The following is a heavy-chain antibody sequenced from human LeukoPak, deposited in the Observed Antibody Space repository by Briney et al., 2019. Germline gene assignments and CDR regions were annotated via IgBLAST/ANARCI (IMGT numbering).Heavy chain of an antibody. Sequence: ASVKVSCKASGYTFTSYYMHWVRQAPGQGLEWMGIINPSGGSTSYAQKFQGRVTMTRDTSTSTVYMELSSLRSEDTAVYYCARGPGGVSYYYYYMDVWGKGTTVTVSS. D-gene: IGHD2-8*02. V-gene: IGHV1-46*01. J-gene: IGHJ6*03. CDR2: INPSGGST. CDR1: GYTFTSYY. CDR3: ARGPGGVSYYYYYMDV.